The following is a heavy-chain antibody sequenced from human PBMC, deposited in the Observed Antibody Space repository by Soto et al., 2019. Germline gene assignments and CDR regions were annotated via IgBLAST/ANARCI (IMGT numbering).Heavy chain of an antibody. V-gene: IGHV3-7*01. Sequence: EVQLVESGGGLVQPGGSLRLSCAASGFTFSSYWMSWVRQAPGKGLEWVANIKQDGSEKYYVDSVKGRFTISRDNAKNSLYLQMNSLRAEDTAVYYCARGESHHYYYYGMDVWGQGTTVTVSS. J-gene: IGHJ6*02. D-gene: IGHD1-26*01. CDR1: GFTFSSYW. CDR2: IKQDGSEK. CDR3: ARGESHHYYYYGMDV.